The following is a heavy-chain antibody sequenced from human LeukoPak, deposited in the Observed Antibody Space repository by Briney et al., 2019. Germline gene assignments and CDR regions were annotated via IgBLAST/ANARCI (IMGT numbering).Heavy chain of an antibody. J-gene: IGHJ4*02. CDR2: ISAGGDLT. CDR1: GFIFKDFP. CDR3: ARDNRYSSTTLLDY. D-gene: IGHD2-2*01. Sequence: GGSLRLSCAVSGFIFKDFPMTWVRQAPGKGLEWLSGISAGGDLTFHADSVKGRFTISRDNSKNTLYLQMNSLRAEDTAVYYCARDNRYSSTTLLDYWGQGTLVTVSS. V-gene: IGHV3-23*01.